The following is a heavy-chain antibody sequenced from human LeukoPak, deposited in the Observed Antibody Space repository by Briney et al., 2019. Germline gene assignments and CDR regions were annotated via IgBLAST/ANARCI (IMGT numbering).Heavy chain of an antibody. CDR1: GFTFSSYS. Sequence: GGSLRLSCAASGFTFSSYSMNWVRQAPGKGLEWVSYISSSGSTIYYADSVKGRFTISRDNAKNSLYLQMNSLRAEDTAVYYCARDGYDFWSGYYFDYWGQGTLVTVSS. J-gene: IGHJ4*02. CDR3: ARDGYDFWSGYYFDY. CDR2: ISSSGSTI. D-gene: IGHD3-3*01. V-gene: IGHV3-48*04.